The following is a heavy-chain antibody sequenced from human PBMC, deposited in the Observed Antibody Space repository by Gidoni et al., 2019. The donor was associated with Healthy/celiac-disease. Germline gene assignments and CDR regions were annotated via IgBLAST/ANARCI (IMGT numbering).Heavy chain of an antibody. CDR3: AKGVGGDFWSGSFDY. Sequence: EVQLLESGGGLVQPGGSLRLSCAASGFPFSRYAMSWVRQAPGKGLEWVSAISGSGGSTYYADSVKGRFTISRDNSKNTLYLQMNSLRAEDTAVYYCAKGVGGDFWSGSFDYWGQGTLVTVSS. D-gene: IGHD3-3*01. CDR1: GFPFSRYA. V-gene: IGHV3-23*01. J-gene: IGHJ4*02. CDR2: ISGSGGST.